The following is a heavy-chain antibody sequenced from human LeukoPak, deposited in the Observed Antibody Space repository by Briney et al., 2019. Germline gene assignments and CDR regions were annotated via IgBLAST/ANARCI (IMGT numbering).Heavy chain of an antibody. CDR3: AKDRSIVLMVYAIEFDY. CDR1: GFTFSSYA. D-gene: IGHD2-8*01. J-gene: IGHJ4*02. Sequence: PGGSLRLSCAASGFTFSSYAMSWVRQAPGKGLEWVSAISGSGGSTYYADSVKGRFTISRDNSKNTLYLQMNSLRAEDTAVYYCAKDRSIVLMVYAIEFDYWGQGTLVTVSS. CDR2: ISGSGGST. V-gene: IGHV3-23*01.